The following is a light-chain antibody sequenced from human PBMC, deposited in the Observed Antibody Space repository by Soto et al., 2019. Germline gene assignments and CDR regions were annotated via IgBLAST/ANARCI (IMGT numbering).Light chain of an antibody. CDR3: CSYAGSSTFYV. V-gene: IGLV2-23*02. J-gene: IGLJ1*01. Sequence: QSALTQPASVSGSPGQSITISCTRTSSDVGSYNLVSWYQQHPGKAPKLMIYEVSKRPSGVSNRFSGSKSGNTASLTISGLQAEDEADYYCCSYAGSSTFYVFGTGTKLTVL. CDR1: SSDVGSYNL. CDR2: EVS.